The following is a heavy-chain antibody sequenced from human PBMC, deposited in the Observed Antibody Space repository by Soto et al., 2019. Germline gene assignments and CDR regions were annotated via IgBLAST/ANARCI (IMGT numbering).Heavy chain of an antibody. CDR2: IYYSGST. CDR3: ARGNYYGSGSYFAPPYYYGMDV. D-gene: IGHD3-10*01. CDR1: GGSISSYY. J-gene: IGHJ6*02. V-gene: IGHV4-59*08. Sequence: SETLSLTCTVSGGSISSYYWSWIRQPPGKGLEWIGYIYYSGSTNYNPSLKCRVTISVDTSKNQFSLKLSSVTAADTAVYYCARGNYYGSGSYFAPPYYYGMDVWGQGTTVTVSS.